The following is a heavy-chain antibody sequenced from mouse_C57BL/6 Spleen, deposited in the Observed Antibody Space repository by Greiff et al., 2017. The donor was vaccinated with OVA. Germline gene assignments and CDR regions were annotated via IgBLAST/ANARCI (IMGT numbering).Heavy chain of an antibody. J-gene: IGHJ4*01. D-gene: IGHD1-1*01. V-gene: IGHV1-52*01. Sequence: QVQLQQPGAELVRPGSSVKLSCKASGYTFTSYWMHWVKQRPIQGLEWIGNIDPSDSETHYNQKFKDKATLTVDKSSSTAYMQLSSLTSEDSAVYYCARRGDYGRDKAMGYRGQGTSETASS. CDR2: IDPSDSET. CDR3: ARRGDYGRDKAMGY. CDR1: GYTFTSYW.